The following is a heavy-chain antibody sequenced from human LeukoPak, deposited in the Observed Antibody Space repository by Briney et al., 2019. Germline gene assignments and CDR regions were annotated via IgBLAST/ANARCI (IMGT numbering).Heavy chain of an antibody. V-gene: IGHV4-39*07. CDR3: ARASGSSWYERRLHAYYYYMDV. D-gene: IGHD6-13*01. Sequence: SETLSLTCTVSGGSLISTTYYWGWIRQPPGEGLEWIGSIDYSGSTYYNPSLKSRVTISVDTSKNQFSLNLSSVTAADTAVYSCARASGSSWYERRLHAYYYYMDVWGKGTTVTVSS. CDR2: IDYSGST. CDR1: GGSLISTTYY. J-gene: IGHJ6*03.